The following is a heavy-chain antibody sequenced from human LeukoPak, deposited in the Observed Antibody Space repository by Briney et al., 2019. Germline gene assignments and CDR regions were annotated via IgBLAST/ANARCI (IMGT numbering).Heavy chain of an antibody. D-gene: IGHD5-24*01. Sequence: ASVKVSCKSSGYTFTGYYMHWVRQAPGQGLEWMGWINPNSGGTNYAQKFQGRVTMTRDTSISTAYMELSNLRSDDTAVYYCAREGGRDGYNLDYWGQGTLVTVSS. CDR1: GYTFTGYY. J-gene: IGHJ4*02. CDR2: INPNSGGT. CDR3: AREGGRDGYNLDY. V-gene: IGHV1-2*02.